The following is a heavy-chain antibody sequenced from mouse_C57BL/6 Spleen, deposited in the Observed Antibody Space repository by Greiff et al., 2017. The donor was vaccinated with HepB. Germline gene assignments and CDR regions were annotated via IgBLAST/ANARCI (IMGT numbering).Heavy chain of an antibody. V-gene: IGHV1-55*01. CDR1: GYTFTSYW. Sequence: VQLQQPGAELVKPGASVKMSCKASGYTFTSYWITWVKQRPGQGLEWIGDIYPGSGSTNYNEKFKSKATLTVDTSSSTAYMQLSSLTSEDSAVYYCARRRVYYGSSYIDYWGQGTTLTVSS. CDR2: IYPGSGST. J-gene: IGHJ2*01. D-gene: IGHD1-1*01. CDR3: ARRRVYYGSSYIDY.